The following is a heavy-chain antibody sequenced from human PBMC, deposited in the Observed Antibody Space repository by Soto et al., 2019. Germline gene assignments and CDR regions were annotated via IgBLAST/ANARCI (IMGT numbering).Heavy chain of an antibody. CDR2: ISYDGSNK. CDR1: GFTFSSYG. V-gene: IGHV3-30*18. D-gene: IGHD3-10*01. CDR3: AKHLLWFGEFSGMDV. Sequence: QVQLVESGGGVVQPGRSLRLSCAASGFTFSSYGMHWVRQAPGKGLEWVAVISYDGSNKYYADSVKGRFTISRDNSKNTLYLQMNSLRAEDTAVYYCAKHLLWFGEFSGMDVWGQGTTVTVSS. J-gene: IGHJ6*02.